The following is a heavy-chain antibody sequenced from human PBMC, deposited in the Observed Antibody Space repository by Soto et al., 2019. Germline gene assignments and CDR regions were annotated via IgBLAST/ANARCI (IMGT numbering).Heavy chain of an antibody. CDR2: ISAYNHNT. CDR3: ARRSGGYELDY. CDR1: GYTFNNYV. V-gene: IGHV1-18*01. J-gene: IGHJ4*02. D-gene: IGHD5-12*01. Sequence: QVQLVQSGAEVKKPGASVKVSCKASGYTFNNYVISWVRQAPGQGLEWMGWISAYNHNTNYAQNLQGRVIMTTDTTTSTVYMELRSLRSDDTAVYYCARRSGGYELDYWGQGTLVTVSS.